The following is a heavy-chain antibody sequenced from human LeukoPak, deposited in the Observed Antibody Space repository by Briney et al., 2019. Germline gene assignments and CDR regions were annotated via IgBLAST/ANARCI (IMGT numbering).Heavy chain of an antibody. Sequence: SGPTLVKPTQTLTLTCTFSGFSLSTSGVGVGWIRQPPGKALEWLALIYWDDDKRYSPSLKRRLTITKDTSKNQVVLTMTNMDPVDTATYYCAHSGNYYGSGSSSMDVRGEGTTVTVSS. CDR2: IYWDDDK. D-gene: IGHD3-10*01. J-gene: IGHJ6*04. CDR3: AHSGNYYGSGSSSMDV. V-gene: IGHV2-5*02. CDR1: GFSLSTSGVG.